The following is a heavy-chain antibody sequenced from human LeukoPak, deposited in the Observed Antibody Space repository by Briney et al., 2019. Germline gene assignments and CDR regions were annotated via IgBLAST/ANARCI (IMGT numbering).Heavy chain of an antibody. CDR1: GGSISSGSYY. V-gene: IGHV4-61*02. J-gene: IGHJ3*02. CDR2: IYTSGST. D-gene: IGHD1-26*01. CDR3: AGSGAPSGSYNDAFDI. Sequence: SETLSLTCTVSGGSISSGSYYWSWIRQPAGKGLEWIGRIYTSGSTNYNPSLKSRVTISVDTSKNQFSLKLSSVTAADTAVYYCAGSGAPSGSYNDAFDIWGQGTMVTVSS.